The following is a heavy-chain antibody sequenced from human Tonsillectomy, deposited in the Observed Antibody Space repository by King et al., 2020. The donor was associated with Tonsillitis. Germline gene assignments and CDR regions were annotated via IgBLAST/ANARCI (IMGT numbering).Heavy chain of an antibody. D-gene: IGHD2-15*01. CDR3: TTDVFFWVEVATTPGY. J-gene: IGHJ4*02. CDR1: GFTFSNAW. Sequence: QLVQSGGGLVKPGESLRLSCAASGFTFSNAWMSWVRQAPGKGLEWVGRIKSKTDGGTTDYAAPVKGRFTISRDDSKNTLYLQMNSRKTEDTALCYCTTDVFFWVEVATTPGYWGQGTLVTVSS. CDR2: IKSKTDGGTT. V-gene: IGHV3-15*01.